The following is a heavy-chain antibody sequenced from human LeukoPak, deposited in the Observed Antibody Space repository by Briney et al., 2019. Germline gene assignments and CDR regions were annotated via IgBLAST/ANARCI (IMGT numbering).Heavy chain of an antibody. J-gene: IGHJ4*02. CDR3: ARHSGYFDY. CDR2: VYHSGST. Sequence: PSEALSLTCAVYGGSFSGYYWNWIRQPPGKGLEWIGEVYHSGSTNYNPSLKSRVTISADTSKNQFSLKLSSVTAADTAVYFCARHSGYFDYWGQGTLVTVSS. D-gene: IGHD1-14*01. V-gene: IGHV4-34*01. CDR1: GGSFSGYY.